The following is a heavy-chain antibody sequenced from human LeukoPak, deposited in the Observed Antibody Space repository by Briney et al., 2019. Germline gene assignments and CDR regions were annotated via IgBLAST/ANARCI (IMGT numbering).Heavy chain of an antibody. D-gene: IGHD2-21*02. CDR1: GGSISRSRYY. CDR2: ISYTGGT. CDR3: TRGDLLVVTVSRPDTWLDP. Sequence: PSETLSLTCTVSGGSISRSRYYWGWIRQPPGKGLEWIGTISYTGGTYYNPSLKSRVTLYVDTSKNQFSLKLNSVTASDTALYYCTRGDLLVVTVSRPDTWLDPWVQGTLVTVSS. J-gene: IGHJ5*02. V-gene: IGHV4-39*01.